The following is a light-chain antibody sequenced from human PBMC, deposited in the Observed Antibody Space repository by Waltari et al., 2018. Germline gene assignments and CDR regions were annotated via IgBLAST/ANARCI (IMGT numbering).Light chain of an antibody. J-gene: IGLJ3*02. CDR2: VNSDGSH. CDR1: SGHSSNN. CDR3: QTGGHGTWV. V-gene: IGLV4-69*01. Sequence: QLVVTQSPSASASLGASVKLTCTLSSGHSSNNVAWLQQHPEKGPRYLMKVNSDGSHSRGDEIPDRFSGSSSGAERHLTISSLQAEDEADYYCQTGGHGTWVFGGGTKLTVL.